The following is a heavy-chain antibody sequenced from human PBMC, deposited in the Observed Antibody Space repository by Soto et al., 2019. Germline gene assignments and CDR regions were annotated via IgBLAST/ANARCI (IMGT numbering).Heavy chain of an antibody. CDR1: GFSVSVTY. Sequence: EVHLLETVAGSIQPGGSLSLSCAASGFSVSVTYMSWVRQLPGKGLAWVSVIYAGGTASYSDSVKGRFTVSRDNSKNTSLIQMNGLRAEDTSFYYCAKSADSWYPVFEYWGQGILVTVSS. J-gene: IGHJ4*02. D-gene: IGHD6-13*01. CDR2: IYAGGTA. CDR3: AKSADSWYPVFEY. V-gene: IGHV3-53*02.